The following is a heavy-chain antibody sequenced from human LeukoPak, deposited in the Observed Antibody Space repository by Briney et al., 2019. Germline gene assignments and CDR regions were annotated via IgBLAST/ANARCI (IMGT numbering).Heavy chain of an antibody. V-gene: IGHV3-23*01. J-gene: IGHJ4*02. Sequence: LTGGSLRLSCAASGFAFSSYAMSWVRQAPGKGLEWVSTISNSNGNTYYVDSVKGRFTISRDNSKNTLYLQMNSLTAEDTAVYYCGKATGTLGNWGQGTPVTVSS. D-gene: IGHD1-1*01. CDR3: GKATGTLGN. CDR1: GFAFSSYA. CDR2: ISNSNGNT.